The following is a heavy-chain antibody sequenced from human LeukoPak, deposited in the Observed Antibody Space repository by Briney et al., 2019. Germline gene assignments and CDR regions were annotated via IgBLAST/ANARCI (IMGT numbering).Heavy chain of an antibody. V-gene: IGHV3-74*01. CDR3: VRGTSFWTGVDY. D-gene: IGHD3/OR15-3a*01. Sequence: GGSLTLPCAASGFTFSGYCMHWVRQPPGKGLVWVARMNQYGSITNYADSVKGRFIISRDNANTLYLQVNSLRVEDTAVYFCVRGTSFWTGVDYWGQGTLVTVSS. CDR1: GFTFSGYC. J-gene: IGHJ4*02. CDR2: MNQYGSIT.